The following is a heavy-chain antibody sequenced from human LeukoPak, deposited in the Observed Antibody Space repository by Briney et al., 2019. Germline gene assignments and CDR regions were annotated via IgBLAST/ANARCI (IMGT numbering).Heavy chain of an antibody. V-gene: IGHV1-18*01. CDR2: ISATNGNT. CDR3: ARGWLAETTVVTPYNY. Sequence: ASVTVSCKASGYTFTSYSLNWVRQAPGQGLEWMGWISATNGNTNYAQNLQGRVTMTTDASTNIAYMELRSLRSDDTAVYYCARGWLAETTVVTPYNYWGQGTLVTVSS. CDR1: GYTFTSYS. D-gene: IGHD4-23*01. J-gene: IGHJ4*02.